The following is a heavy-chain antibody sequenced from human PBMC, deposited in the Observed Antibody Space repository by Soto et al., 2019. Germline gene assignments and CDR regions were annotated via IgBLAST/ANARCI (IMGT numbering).Heavy chain of an antibody. Sequence: GGSLRLSCAASGFTFSSYSMNWVRQAPGKGLEWVSYISSSSSTIYYADSVKGRFTISRDNAKNSLYLQMNSLRDEDTAVYYCARDPLGGGDCYFDYWGQGTLVTVSS. CDR1: GFTFSSYS. V-gene: IGHV3-48*02. J-gene: IGHJ4*02. CDR2: ISSSSSTI. D-gene: IGHD2-21*02. CDR3: ARDPLGGGDCYFDY.